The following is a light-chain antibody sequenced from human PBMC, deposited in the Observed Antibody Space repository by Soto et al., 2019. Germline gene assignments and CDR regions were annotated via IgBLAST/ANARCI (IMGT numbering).Light chain of an antibody. CDR2: LGS. J-gene: IGKJ4*01. CDR1: QSLLHRSGDNC. Sequence: DIVMTQSPLSLPVTPGEPASISCRSSQSLLHRSGDNCLDWYLQKPGQSPHLLIHLGSNRASGVTDRCSGSGSGTDFTLKISRVEAEDVGLYYCMQTLQNPPTFGGGTKVEIK. CDR3: MQTLQNPPT. V-gene: IGKV2-28*01.